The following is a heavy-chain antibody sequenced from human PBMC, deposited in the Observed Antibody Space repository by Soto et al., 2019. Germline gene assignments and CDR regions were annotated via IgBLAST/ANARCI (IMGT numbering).Heavy chain of an antibody. D-gene: IGHD4-4*01. Sequence: SETLSLTCTISGGSVSISGYYWNWLRQHPGQGLEWIGYISYMGSTSYNPSLRSRLTLSVDTSQNQFSLKLTSVTAADTAVYYCARATPSDYSNYALDSWGQGTLVTVSS. CDR3: ARATPSDYSNYALDS. CDR2: ISYMGST. J-gene: IGHJ4*02. V-gene: IGHV4-31*03. CDR1: GGSVSISGYY.